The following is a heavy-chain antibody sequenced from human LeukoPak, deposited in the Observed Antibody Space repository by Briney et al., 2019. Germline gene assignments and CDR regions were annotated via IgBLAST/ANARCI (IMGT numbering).Heavy chain of an antibody. D-gene: IGHD4-17*01. CDR3: ARPTTVTDYDACDI. V-gene: IGHV1-2*02. CDR1: GYTFTGYY. Sequence: ASVKVSCKASGYTFTGYYMHWVRQAPGQGLEWMGWINPNSGGTNYAQKFQGRVTVTRDTSISTAYMELSSLRSDDTAVYYCARPTTVTDYDACDIWGQGTMVTVSS. CDR2: INPNSGGT. J-gene: IGHJ3*02.